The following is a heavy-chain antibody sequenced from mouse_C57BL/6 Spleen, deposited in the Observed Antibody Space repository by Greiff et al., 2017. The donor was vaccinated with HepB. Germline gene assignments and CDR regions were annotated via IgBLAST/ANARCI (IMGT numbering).Heavy chain of an antibody. CDR2: IYPGDGDT. V-gene: IGHV1-80*01. D-gene: IGHD1-1*01. Sequence: VQLQQSGAELVKPGASVKISCKASGYAFSSYWMNWVKQRPGKGLEWIGQIYPGDGDTNYNEKFKGKATLTADKASSTAYMQLSSLTSEDSAVYFCGRSRYYDSSSPWFAYWGQGTLVTVSA. CDR3: GRSRYYDSSSPWFAY. J-gene: IGHJ3*01. CDR1: GYAFSSYW.